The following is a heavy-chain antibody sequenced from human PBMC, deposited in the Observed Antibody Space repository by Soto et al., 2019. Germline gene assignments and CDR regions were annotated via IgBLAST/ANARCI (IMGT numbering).Heavy chain of an antibody. Sequence: SLRLSCAASVFMFSSYAMSWVRQAPGKGLEWVSAISGSGGSTYYADSVKGRFTISRDNSKNTLYLQMNSLRVEDTAVYYCAKIGPAGSWDMWFDAWGQGALVTVSS. CDR1: VFMFSSYA. CDR2: ISGSGGST. CDR3: AKIGPAGSWDMWFDA. J-gene: IGHJ5*02. D-gene: IGHD1-26*01. V-gene: IGHV3-23*01.